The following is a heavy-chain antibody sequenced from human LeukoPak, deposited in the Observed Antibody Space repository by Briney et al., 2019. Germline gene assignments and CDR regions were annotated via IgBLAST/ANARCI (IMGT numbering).Heavy chain of an antibody. CDR2: IKQDGSEK. CDR1: GFTFSSYW. CDR3: AREYSSSWYVLGYYYGMDV. D-gene: IGHD6-13*01. Sequence: GGSLRLSCAASGFTFSSYWMSWVRQAPGKGLEWVANIKQDGSEKYYVDSVKGRFTISRDNAKNSLYLQMNSLRAEDTAVYYCAREYSSSWYVLGYYYGMDVWGQGTTVTVSS. V-gene: IGHV3-7*01. J-gene: IGHJ6*02.